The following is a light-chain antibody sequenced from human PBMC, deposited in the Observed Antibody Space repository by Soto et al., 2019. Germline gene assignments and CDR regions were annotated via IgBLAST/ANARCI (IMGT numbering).Light chain of an antibody. J-gene: IGKJ3*01. CDR3: QHYGSSPLFT. V-gene: IGKV3-20*01. CDR1: QSVSSRY. CDR2: DAS. Sequence: EIVLTQSPGTLSLSPGERATHSCRASQSVSSRYLAWYQQKPGQAPRLLIYDASTRATGIPGRFSGSGSGTDFTLTISRLEPEDFAVYYCQHYGSSPLFTFGPGTKVDIK.